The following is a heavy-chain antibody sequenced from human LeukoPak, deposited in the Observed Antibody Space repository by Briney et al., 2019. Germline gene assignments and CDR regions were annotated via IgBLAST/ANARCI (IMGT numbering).Heavy chain of an antibody. V-gene: IGHV1-2*02. J-gene: IGHJ4*02. CDR2: INPNSGGT. CDR3: ARVFITMVRGVITYFDY. CDR1: GYTFTGYY. D-gene: IGHD3-10*01. Sequence: ASVKVFCKASGYTFTGYYMHWVRQAPGQGLEWMGWINPNSGGTNYAQKFQGRVTMTRDTSISTAYMELSRLRSDDTAVYYCARVFITMVRGVITYFDYWGQGTLVTVSS.